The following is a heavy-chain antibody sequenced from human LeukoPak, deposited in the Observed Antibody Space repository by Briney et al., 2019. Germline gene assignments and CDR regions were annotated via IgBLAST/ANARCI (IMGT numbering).Heavy chain of an antibody. V-gene: IGHV1-69*05. J-gene: IGHJ3*02. D-gene: IGHD2-2*02. CDR1: GGTFISYA. Sequence: SVKVSFKASGGTFISYAISWVRQAPGQGLEWMGGIIPIFGTANYAQKFQGRVTITTDESTSTAYMELSSLRSEDTAVYYCATPHPNCSSTSCYTEGAFDIWGQGTMVTVSS. CDR2: IIPIFGTA. CDR3: ATPHPNCSSTSCYTEGAFDI.